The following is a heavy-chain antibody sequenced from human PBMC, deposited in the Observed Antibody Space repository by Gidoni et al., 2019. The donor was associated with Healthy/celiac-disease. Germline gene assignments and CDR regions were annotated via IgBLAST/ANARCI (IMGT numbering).Heavy chain of an antibody. V-gene: IGHV4-4*02. CDR3: ARQVVGVTFGMDV. J-gene: IGHJ6*02. CDR1: GASISSSNW. D-gene: IGHD1-26*01. CDR2: IYHSGTT. Sequence: QVQLQESGPGLVKPSGTLSLTCAVSGASISSSNWWSWVRQPPGKGLEWIGEIYHSGTTNYNASLESRVTISVDKSKNQFSLKLTFVTAADTAVYYCARQVVGVTFGMDVWGQGTTVTVSS.